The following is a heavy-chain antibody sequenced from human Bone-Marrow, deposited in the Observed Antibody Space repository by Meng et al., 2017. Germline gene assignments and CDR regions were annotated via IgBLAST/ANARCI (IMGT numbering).Heavy chain of an antibody. J-gene: IGHJ4*02. CDR2: MNPNSGNT. CDR1: GYTFTNYD. Sequence: QVQRVHSGAEVKKPGASVTLSCKASGYTFTNYDINWVRQATGQGLEWMGWMNPNSGNTGYAQKFQGRVTMTRSTSTSTAHMELSSLRSEDTAVYYCARMRSGYDIEYWGQGTLVTVSS. CDR3: ARMRSGYDIEY. V-gene: IGHV1-8*01. D-gene: IGHD3-3*01.